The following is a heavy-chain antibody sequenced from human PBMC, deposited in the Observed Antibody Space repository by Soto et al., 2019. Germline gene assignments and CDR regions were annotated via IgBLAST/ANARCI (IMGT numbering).Heavy chain of an antibody. V-gene: IGHV3-30-3*01. CDR3: ARSQLWAYYGMDV. Sequence: QVQLVESGGGVVQPGRSLRLSCAASGFTFSSYAMHWVRQAPGKGLEWVAVISYDGSNKYYADSVKGRFTISRDNSKNTLYLQMNSLRAEDTAVYYCARSQLWAYYGMDVWGQGTTVTVSS. CDR1: GFTFSSYA. CDR2: ISYDGSNK. D-gene: IGHD5-18*01. J-gene: IGHJ6*02.